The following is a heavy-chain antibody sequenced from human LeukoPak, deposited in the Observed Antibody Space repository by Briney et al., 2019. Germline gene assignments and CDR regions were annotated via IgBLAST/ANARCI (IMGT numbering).Heavy chain of an antibody. J-gene: IGHJ4*02. D-gene: IGHD3-22*01. V-gene: IGHV5-51*01. CDR1: GYNFTNYW. CDR3: ATSLYDGSGVGFDF. CDR2: IFPDDSDT. Sequence: GESLKISCKGSGYNFTNYWVGWVRQMPGKGLQWMGIIFPDDSDTRYSPSFQGQVTISADKSISTAYLQWSGLKASDTAMYYCATSLYDGSGVGFDFWGQGTLVTVSS.